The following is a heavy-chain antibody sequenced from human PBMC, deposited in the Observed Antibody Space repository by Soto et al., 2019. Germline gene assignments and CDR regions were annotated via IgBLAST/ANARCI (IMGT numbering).Heavy chain of an antibody. CDR3: ARGPLPRDGIGWYESLHY. CDR1: GDTFNKYG. CDR2: IIPLFNTS. J-gene: IGHJ4*02. V-gene: IGHV1-69*06. D-gene: IGHD6-19*01. Sequence: QVLLVQSGADVKKPGSSVKVSCKASGDTFNKYGISWVRQAPGQGLEWMGGIIPLFNTSDYSQKFQGRVTITADKSTTTVYMELISLTSDDTAVYFCARGPLPRDGIGWYESLHYWGQGTLVTVSS.